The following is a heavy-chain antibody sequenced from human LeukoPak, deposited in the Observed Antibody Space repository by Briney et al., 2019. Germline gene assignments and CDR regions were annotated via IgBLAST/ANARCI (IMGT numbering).Heavy chain of an antibody. CDR2: INHSGST. CDR3: AGAPLPSTVTRVYGY. V-gene: IGHV4-34*01. J-gene: IGHJ4*02. Sequence: PSETLSLTCAVYGGSFSGYYWSWILQPPGKGLEWIGEINHSGSTNYNPSLKSRVTISVDTSKNQFSLKLSSVTAADTAVYYCAGAPLPSTVTRVYGYWGQGTLVTVSS. D-gene: IGHD4-17*01. CDR1: GGSFSGYY.